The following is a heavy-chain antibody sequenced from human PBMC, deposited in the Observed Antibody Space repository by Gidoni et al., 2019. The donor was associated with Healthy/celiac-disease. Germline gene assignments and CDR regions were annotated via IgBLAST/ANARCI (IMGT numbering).Heavy chain of an antibody. Sequence: QVQLVQPWAEVKKPGSSVKVSCKASGGTFSRYAISCVRQAPGQGLEWMGGIIPIFGTANYAQKFQGRVTITADESTSTAYMELSSLRSEDTAVYYCARSGCTNGVCHYYYYGMDVWGQGTTVTVSS. D-gene: IGHD2-8*01. CDR2: IIPIFGTA. CDR1: GGTFSRYA. J-gene: IGHJ6*02. CDR3: ARSGCTNGVCHYYYYGMDV. V-gene: IGHV1-69*01.